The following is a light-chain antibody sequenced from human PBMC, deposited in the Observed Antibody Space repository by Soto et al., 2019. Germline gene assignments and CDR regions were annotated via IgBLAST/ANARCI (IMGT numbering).Light chain of an antibody. J-gene: IGLJ1*01. CDR2: EVS. CDR3: NSYSSSSTPCV. CDR1: SSDVGGYNY. Sequence: QSVLTQPASVSGSPGQSITISCTGTSSDVGGYNYVSWYQQHPGKAPKLMIFEVSGRPSGVSNRFSGSKSGNTASLTISGLQAEDEADYYCNSYSSSSTPCVFGTGTKVTVL. V-gene: IGLV2-14*01.